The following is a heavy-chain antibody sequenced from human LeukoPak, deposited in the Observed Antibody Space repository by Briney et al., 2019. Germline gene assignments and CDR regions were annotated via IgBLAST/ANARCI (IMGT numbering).Heavy chain of an antibody. Sequence: QPGGSLRLSCAASGFTFSSYAMSWVRQAPGKGLEWVSAISGSGGSTYYADSVKGRFTISRDNSKNTLYLQMNNLRAEDTAVYYCAKARGYYDSSGYPGYFQHWGQGTLVTVSS. CDR1: GFTFSSYA. CDR3: AKARGYYDSSGYPGYFQH. V-gene: IGHV3-23*01. CDR2: ISGSGGST. J-gene: IGHJ1*01. D-gene: IGHD3-22*01.